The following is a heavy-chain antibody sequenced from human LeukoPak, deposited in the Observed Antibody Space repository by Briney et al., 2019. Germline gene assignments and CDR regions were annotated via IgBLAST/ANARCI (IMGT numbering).Heavy chain of an antibody. CDR2: IYYSGST. V-gene: IGHV4-39*01. CDR1: GGSISSNSYY. CDR3: ARRRPSHYFDY. Sequence: SETLSLTCTVSGGSISSNSYYWGWIRQPPGKGLEWIGSIYYSGSTYYNPSLKSRVTISVDTSKNQFSLKLSSVTAADTAVYYCARRRPSHYFDYWGQGTLVTVSS. J-gene: IGHJ4*02.